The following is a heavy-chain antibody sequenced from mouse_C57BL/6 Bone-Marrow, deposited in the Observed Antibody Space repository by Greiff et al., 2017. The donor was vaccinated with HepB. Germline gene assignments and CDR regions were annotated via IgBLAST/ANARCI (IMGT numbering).Heavy chain of an antibody. CDR3: ARYRDIRWDWYFDV. D-gene: IGHD1-3*01. CDR1: EYEFPSHD. V-gene: IGHV5-2*01. J-gene: IGHJ1*03. CDR2: INSDGGST. Sequence: EVKLMESGGGLVQPGESLKLSCESNEYEFPSHDMSWVRKTPEKRLELVAAINSDGGSTYYPDTMERRFIISRDNTKKTLYLQMSSLRSEDTALYYCARYRDIRWDWYFDVWGTGTTVTVSS.